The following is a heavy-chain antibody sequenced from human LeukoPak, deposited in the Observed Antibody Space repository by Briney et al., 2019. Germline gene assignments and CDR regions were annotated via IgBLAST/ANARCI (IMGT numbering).Heavy chain of an antibody. CDR2: IGYDESKK. J-gene: IGHJ6*03. CDR1: GFTFNNFG. D-gene: IGHD3-10*01. Sequence: GGSLRLSCEASGFTFNNFGMHWVRQAPGKGLEWVAFIGYDESKKYYAESVKGRFTISRDDSKNTLYLQMNSLRAEDTAVYYCAKVSPTSLGPTLVGDYMDVWGKGTTVTVSS. V-gene: IGHV3-30*02. CDR3: AKVSPTSLGPTLVGDYMDV.